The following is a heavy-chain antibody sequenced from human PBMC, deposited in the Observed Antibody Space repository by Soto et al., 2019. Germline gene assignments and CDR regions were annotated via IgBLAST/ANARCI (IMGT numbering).Heavy chain of an antibody. J-gene: IGHJ3*02. Sequence: GASVEVCCTASGYTFTGNYMHWVRQAPGQGLEWMGWINPNSGGTNYAQKFQGWVTMTRDTSISTAYMELSRLRSDDTAVYYCARAVVVVRNLDAFDIWGQGTMVTVSS. D-gene: IGHD2-21*01. CDR1: GYTFTGNY. V-gene: IGHV1-2*04. CDR3: ARAVVVVRNLDAFDI. CDR2: INPNSGGT.